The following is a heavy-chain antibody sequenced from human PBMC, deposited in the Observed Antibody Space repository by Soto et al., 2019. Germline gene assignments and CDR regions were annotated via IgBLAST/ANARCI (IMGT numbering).Heavy chain of an antibody. CDR1: GFTFTRYS. CDR2: ISSTTNYI. CDR3: ARESEDLTSNFDY. V-gene: IGHV3-21*06. J-gene: IGHJ4*02. Sequence: GGSLRLSCAASGFTFTRYSMNWVRQAPGKGLERVSSISSTTNYIYYGDSMKGRFTISRDKAKNSLYLEMNSLRAEDTAVYYCARESEDLTSNFDYWGQGTLVTVSS.